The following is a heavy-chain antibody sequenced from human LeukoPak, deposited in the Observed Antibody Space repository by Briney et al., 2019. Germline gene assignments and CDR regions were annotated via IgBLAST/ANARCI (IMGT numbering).Heavy chain of an antibody. CDR2: IYYSGST. D-gene: IGHD3-10*01. Sequence: PSETLSLTCTVSGGSISSYYWSWIRQPPGKGLEWIGYIYYSGSTNYNPSLKSRVTISVDTSKNQFSLKLSPVTAADTAVYYCARGSFGATNYMDVWGKGTTVTVSS. CDR3: ARGSFGATNYMDV. J-gene: IGHJ6*03. V-gene: IGHV4-59*01. CDR1: GGSISSYY.